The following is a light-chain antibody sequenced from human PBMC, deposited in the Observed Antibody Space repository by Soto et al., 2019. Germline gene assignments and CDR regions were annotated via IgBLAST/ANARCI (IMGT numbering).Light chain of an antibody. CDR1: QSISSN. CDR3: DEDKKWPLA. Sequence: IVLTQSPATLSVSPGESATLSCRASQSISSNLAWYQQKPGQVPRLVIYAASTRAAGVPARFSGSGSGTEFTLTSSRLQSDDLAFFYWDEDKKWPLAFGQGTKVEIK. J-gene: IGKJ1*01. CDR2: AAS. V-gene: IGKV3-15*01.